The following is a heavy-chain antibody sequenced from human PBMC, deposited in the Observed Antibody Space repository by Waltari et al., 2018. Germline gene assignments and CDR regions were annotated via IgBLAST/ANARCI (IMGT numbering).Heavy chain of an antibody. CDR3: AKKLGVSSWYYFDY. CDR2: IGGGGSTT. J-gene: IGHJ4*02. CDR1: GFTFSTYA. V-gene: IGHV3-23*01. Sequence: EVQLLESGGDLVQPGGSLRLSCVASGFTFSTYAMTWVRQAPGTGLEWVSVIGGGGSTTYYADSVKGRFTISRDNSKNTLYLQMNRLRVEDTAVYYCAKKLGVSSWYYFDYWGQGTLVTVSS. D-gene: IGHD1-26*01.